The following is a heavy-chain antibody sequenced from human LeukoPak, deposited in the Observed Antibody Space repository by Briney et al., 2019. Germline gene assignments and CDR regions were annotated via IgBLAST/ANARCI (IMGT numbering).Heavy chain of an antibody. CDR3: ARDRPNYYGSNGHYYRRDGDY. D-gene: IGHD3-22*01. CDR1: GFTFSIYA. J-gene: IGHJ4*02. CDR2: ITSSGETT. V-gene: IGHV3-23*01. Sequence: GGSLRLSCAASGFTFSIYAMSWVRQAPRKGLEWVSSITSSGETTFYAGSVKGQFTISRDNSKNTMYLQMNSLRAEDTAVYYCARDRPNYYGSNGHYYRRDGDYWGQGTLVTVSS.